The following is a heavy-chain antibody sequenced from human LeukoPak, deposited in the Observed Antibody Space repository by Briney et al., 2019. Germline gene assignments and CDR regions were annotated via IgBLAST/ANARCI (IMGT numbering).Heavy chain of an antibody. J-gene: IGHJ4*02. CDR3: AKDGGLWVSAHWGDS. Sequence: GGSLRLSCTASGFTFSSYTMTWVRKAPGKGLKWVSTITTGDGNTYYADSVKGRFTVSRDDSKNTLYLQMNSLRAEDTAVYYCAKDGGLWVSAHWGDSWGRGTLVTVSS. D-gene: IGHD7-27*01. CDR2: ITTGDGNT. CDR1: GFTFSSYT. V-gene: IGHV3-23*01.